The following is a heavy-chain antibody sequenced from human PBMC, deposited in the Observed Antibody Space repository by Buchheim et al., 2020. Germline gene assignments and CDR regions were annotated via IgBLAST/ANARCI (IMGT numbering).Heavy chain of an antibody. J-gene: IGHJ4*01. CDR3: ARTTMIRGLSTWFDN. Sequence: QVQLQESGPGLVKPSETLSLTCTVSGGSVTNSNWNWIRQSPGMGLEWIGCVSDTGSTTYNPSLKTRVTISIDTSKTQFSLKLTSVTPADTAVYYCARTTMIRGLSTWFDNWGHGT. CDR1: GGSVTNSN. D-gene: IGHD3-10*01. CDR2: VSDTGST. V-gene: IGHV4-59*02.